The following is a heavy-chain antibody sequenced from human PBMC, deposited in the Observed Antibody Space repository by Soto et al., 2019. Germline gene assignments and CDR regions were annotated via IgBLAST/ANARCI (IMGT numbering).Heavy chain of an antibody. CDR2: IYHSGST. V-gene: IGHV4-4*02. D-gene: IGHD3-10*01. J-gene: IGHJ4*02. CDR3: AGGFGSGHYDF. CDR1: GVSISSSSW. Sequence: QVQVQESGPGLVKPSGTLSLTCAVSGVSISSSSWWSWVRQPPGKGLEWIGEIYHSGSTNYNPSLKSRVAISVDKSKNQFSPKLTSVTAADTAAYYCAGGFGSGHYDFWGQGTLVTVSS.